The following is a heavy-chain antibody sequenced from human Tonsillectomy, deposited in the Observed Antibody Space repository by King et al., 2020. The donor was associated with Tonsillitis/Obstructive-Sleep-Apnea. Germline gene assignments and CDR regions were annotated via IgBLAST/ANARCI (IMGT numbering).Heavy chain of an antibody. J-gene: IGHJ4*02. CDR3: VRDDKDGRHSDC. CDR2: INPSDSIT. D-gene: IGHD2-15*01. CDR1: GYTFTRNY. V-gene: IGHV1-46*01. Sequence: VQLVESGAEVKKPGASVKVSCKASGYTFTRNYIHWVRRAPGQGLEWMGIINPSDSITTYAQKFQGRVTMTRDTSTSTVTMERSSLTSEDTAVYYCVRDDKDGRHSDCWGQGSLVTVSS.